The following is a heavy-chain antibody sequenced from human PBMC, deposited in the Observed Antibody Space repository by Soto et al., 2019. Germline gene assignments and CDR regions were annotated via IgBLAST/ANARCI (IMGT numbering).Heavy chain of an antibody. CDR2: INHSGST. CDR3: VVAYCGGDCYLKNGGKAIDY. V-gene: IGHV4-34*01. CDR1: GGSFSGYY. D-gene: IGHD2-21*02. Sequence: SETLSLTCAVYGGSFSGYYWSWIRQPPGKGLEWIGEINHSGSTNYNPSLKSRVTISVDTSKNQFSLKLSSVTAADTAVYYCVVAYCGGDCYLKNGGKAIDYWGQGTLVTVSS. J-gene: IGHJ4*02.